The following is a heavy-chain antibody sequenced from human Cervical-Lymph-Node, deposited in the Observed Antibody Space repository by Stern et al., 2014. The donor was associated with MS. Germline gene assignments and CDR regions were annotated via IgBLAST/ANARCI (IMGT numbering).Heavy chain of an antibody. D-gene: IGHD3-22*01. CDR1: GYTFSNFW. J-gene: IGHJ3*01. CDR3: VRRRDSAGYDTFDL. V-gene: IGHV5-51*01. CDR2: IYPADSDT. Sequence: VQLVQSGAEVKKPGESLKISCRTSGYTFSNFWIGWVRQMPGKGLERVGVIYPADSDTTYSPSFQGKVTISADESINTAYLQWRSLKASDTAMYYCVRRRDSAGYDTFDLWGQGTMLIVSS.